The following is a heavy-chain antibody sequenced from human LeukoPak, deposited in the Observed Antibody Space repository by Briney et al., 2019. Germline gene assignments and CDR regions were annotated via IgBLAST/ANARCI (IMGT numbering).Heavy chain of an antibody. Sequence: GGSLRLSCAASRFTLSSYAMHWVRQAPGKGLEWVAVISYDGSNKYYADSVKGRFTISRDNSKNTLYLQMNSLRAEDTAVYYCAKDLGVTPKAAAGYFDYWGQGTLVTVSS. CDR1: RFTLSSYA. D-gene: IGHD6-13*01. CDR2: ISYDGSNK. J-gene: IGHJ4*02. CDR3: AKDLGVTPKAAAGYFDY. V-gene: IGHV3-30*04.